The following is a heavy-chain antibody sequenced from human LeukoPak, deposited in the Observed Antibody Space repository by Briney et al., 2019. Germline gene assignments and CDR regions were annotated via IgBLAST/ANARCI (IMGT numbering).Heavy chain of an antibody. V-gene: IGHV3-23*01. D-gene: IGHD5-18*01. CDR1: GFTFANYA. CDR3: ARDYSYGYHSDY. CDR2: ISTDGTT. Sequence: GGPLRLSCAVSGFTFANYAMTWVRQAPGKGLESVSSISTDGTTYYAHSVKGRFTLSRDNSKNTLYLQMSSLRAEDTAVYYCARDYSYGYHSDYWGQGTLVTVSS. J-gene: IGHJ4*02.